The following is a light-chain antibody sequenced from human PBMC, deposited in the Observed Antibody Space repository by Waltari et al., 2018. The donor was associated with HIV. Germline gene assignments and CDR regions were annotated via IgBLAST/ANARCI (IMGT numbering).Light chain of an antibody. CDR3: QQYYAFPRT. V-gene: IGKV1D-8*01. CDR2: GAS. J-gene: IGKJ1*01. Sequence: VIWMTQSPALLSASTGDKVNITCRLSQAIDNYLAWYQQRPGKDPNLLIYGASTLQSGVPSRISGSGSGTDFTLTISCLQPEDFAVYYCQQYYAFPRTFGHGTKVEVK. CDR1: QAIDNY.